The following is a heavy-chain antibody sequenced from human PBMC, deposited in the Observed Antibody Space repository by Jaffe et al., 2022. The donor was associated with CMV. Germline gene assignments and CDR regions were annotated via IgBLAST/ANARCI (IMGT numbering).Heavy chain of an antibody. CDR1: GFIFSTYS. Sequence: EVQLVESGGGLVKPGESLRVSCEASGFIFSTYSMIWVRQAPGMGLEWIALITDDSTIIQYGDSAKGRFTISRDNAKNSLFLQMSSLRVEDTAVYYCARDGGCIGRNCFGTIDYWGQGTQVTVSS. V-gene: IGHV3-21*02. CDR2: ITDDSTII. CDR3: ARDGGCIGRNCFGTIDY. J-gene: IGHJ4*02. D-gene: IGHD2-15*01.